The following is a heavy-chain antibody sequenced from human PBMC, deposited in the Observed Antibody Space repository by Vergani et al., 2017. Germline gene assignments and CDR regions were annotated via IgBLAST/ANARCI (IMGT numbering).Heavy chain of an antibody. CDR3: TRGYGDYGAD. CDR2: IYHSGTT. D-gene: IGHD4-17*01. J-gene: IGHJ4*02. V-gene: IGHV4-4*03. CDR1: GGSVSSSSW. Sequence: QMQLQESGPGLVKPPGTLSLTCAVSGGSVSSSSWWSWVRQPPGKGLEWIGEIYHSGTTNFNPSLKSRVTMSIDKSKNQFSLKLNSVTAADTAVYYSTRGYGDYGADWGQGILVTVSS.